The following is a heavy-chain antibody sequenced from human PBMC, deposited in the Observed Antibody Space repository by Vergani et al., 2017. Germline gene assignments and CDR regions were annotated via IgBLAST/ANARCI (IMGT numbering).Heavy chain of an antibody. CDR2: ISAYNGNT. CDR1: GYTFTSYG. D-gene: IGHD1-7*01. J-gene: IGHJ2*01. V-gene: IGHV1-18*01. CDR3: ARAGITGTLGGGNFDL. Sequence: QVQLVQSGAEVKKPGASVKVSCKASGYTFTSYGISWVRQAPGQGLEWMGWISAYNGNTNYAQKLQGRVPMTPDTSTSTAYMELRSLRSDDTAVYYCARAGITGTLGGGNFDLWGRGTLVTVSS.